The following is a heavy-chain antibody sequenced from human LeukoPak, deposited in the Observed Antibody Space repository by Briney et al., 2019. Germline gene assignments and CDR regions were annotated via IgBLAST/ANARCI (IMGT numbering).Heavy chain of an antibody. J-gene: IGHJ4*02. D-gene: IGHD2-2*01. CDR3: ASYCSSTSCYSNFDY. CDR1: GYTFTSYD. Sequence: ASVKVSCKASGYTFTSYDINWVRQATGQGLEWMGWMNPNSGNTGYAQKFQGRVTITRNTSVSTAYMELSSLRSEDTAVYYCASYCSSTSCYSNFDYWGQGTLVTVSS. V-gene: IGHV1-8*03. CDR2: MNPNSGNT.